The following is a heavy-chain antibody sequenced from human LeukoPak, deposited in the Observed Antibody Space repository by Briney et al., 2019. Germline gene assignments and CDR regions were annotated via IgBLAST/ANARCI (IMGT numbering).Heavy chain of an antibody. Sequence: SETLSLTCTVSGGSISSSSYYWSWIRQSPGKGLEWIGCIDYRGSTDYNPSLKSRVTISVDTSKNQFSLKLSSVTAADTAVYYCARQNYDEVNYYYYGLDVWGQGTTVTVSS. CDR2: IDYRGST. V-gene: IGHV4-61*05. D-gene: IGHD3-3*01. J-gene: IGHJ6*02. CDR1: GGSISSSSYY. CDR3: ARQNYDEVNYYYYGLDV.